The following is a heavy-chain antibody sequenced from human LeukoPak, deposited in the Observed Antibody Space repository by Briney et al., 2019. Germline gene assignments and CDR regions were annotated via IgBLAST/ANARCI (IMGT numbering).Heavy chain of an antibody. CDR1: GFTFSSYS. CDR3: GTGFGQNVDTAMVPGHFDY. J-gene: IGHJ4*02. CDR2: ISSSSSTI. D-gene: IGHD5-18*01. V-gene: IGHV3-48*01. Sequence: GGSLRLSCAASGFTFSSYSMNWVRQAPGKGLEWVSYISSSSSTIYYADSVKGRFTISRDNAKNSLYLQMNSLRAEDTAVYYCGTGFGQNVDTAMVPGHFDYWGQGTLVTVSS.